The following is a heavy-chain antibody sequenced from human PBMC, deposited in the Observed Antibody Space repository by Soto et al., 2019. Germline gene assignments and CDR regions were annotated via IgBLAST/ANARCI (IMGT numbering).Heavy chain of an antibody. J-gene: IGHJ6*02. D-gene: IGHD3-9*01. CDR1: GYSVSSYW. CDR2: IYPDDSDT. V-gene: IGHV5-51*01. CDR3: ARNSLTGYYNYYYSMDV. Sequence: ESLTISCKSSGYSVSSYWIALVRLMPGKGLEWMGSIYPDDSDTKYSPSFQGQVTISADKSISAAYLQWSSLKASDTAIYYCARNSLTGYYNYYYSMDVWGQGTTVTVSS.